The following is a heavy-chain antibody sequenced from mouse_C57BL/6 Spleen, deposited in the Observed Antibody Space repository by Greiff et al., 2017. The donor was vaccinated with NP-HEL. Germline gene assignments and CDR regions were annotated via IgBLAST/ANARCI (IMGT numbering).Heavy chain of an antibody. D-gene: IGHD1-1*01. J-gene: IGHJ2*01. CDR1: GFTFSSYT. CDR3: AREITTVVALDY. CDR2: ISGGGGNT. V-gene: IGHV5-9*01. Sequence: EVKVVESGGGLVKPGGSLKLSCAASGFTFSSYTMSWVRQTPEKRLEWVATISGGGGNTYYPDSVKGRFTISRDNAKNTLYLQMSSLRSEDTALYYCAREITTVVALDYWGQGTTLTVSS.